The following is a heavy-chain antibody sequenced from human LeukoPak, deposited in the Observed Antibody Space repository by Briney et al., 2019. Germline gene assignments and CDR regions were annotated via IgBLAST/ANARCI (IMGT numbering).Heavy chain of an antibody. D-gene: IGHD2-15*01. CDR2: IWYDGSTK. Sequence: PGGSLRLSCAASGFTFSSYAMHWVRQAPGKGLEWVAVIWYDGSTKYYVDSVKGRFTISRDNSKNTLYLQMNSLRAEDTAVYYCAKDPTLNPYNWFDPWGQGTLVTVSS. CDR3: AKDPTLNPYNWFDP. J-gene: IGHJ5*02. CDR1: GFTFSSYA. V-gene: IGHV3-33*06.